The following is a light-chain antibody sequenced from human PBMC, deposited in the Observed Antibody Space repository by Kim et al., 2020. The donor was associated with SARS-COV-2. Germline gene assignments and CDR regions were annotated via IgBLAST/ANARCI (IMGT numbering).Light chain of an antibody. V-gene: IGLV3-1*01. CDR1: KLGDKY. J-gene: IGLJ1*01. Sequence: ELTQPPSVSVSPGQTASITCSGDKLGDKYACWYQQKPGQSPVLVIYQDSKRPSGIPERFSGSNSGNTATLTISGTQAMDEADYYCQAWDSSTYVFGTG. CDR3: QAWDSSTYV. CDR2: QDS.